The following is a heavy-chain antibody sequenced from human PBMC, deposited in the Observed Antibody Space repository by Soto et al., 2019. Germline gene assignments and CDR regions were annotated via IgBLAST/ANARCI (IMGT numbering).Heavy chain of an antibody. J-gene: IGHJ4*02. CDR2: INAGNGNT. CDR1: GYTFTSYA. CDR3: ARDHYDFWSGYYTYFDY. V-gene: IGHV1-3*01. D-gene: IGHD3-3*01. Sequence: ASVKVSCKASGYTFTSYAMHWVRQAPGQRLEWMGWINAGNGNTKYSQKFQGRVTITRDTSASTAYMELSSLRSEDTAVYYCARDHYDFWSGYYTYFDYWGQGTLVTVSS.